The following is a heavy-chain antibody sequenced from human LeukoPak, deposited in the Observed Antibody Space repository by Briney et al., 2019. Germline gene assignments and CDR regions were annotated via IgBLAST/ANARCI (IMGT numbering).Heavy chain of an antibody. D-gene: IGHD3-16*01. CDR3: AKEGLGGPLDY. CDR2: ISWDGGST. J-gene: IGHJ4*02. V-gene: IGHV3-43*01. Sequence: GGSLRPSRAASGFTFDDYTMHWVRQAPGKGLEWVSLISWDGGSTYYADSVKGRFTISRDNSKNSLYLQMNSLRTEDTALYYCAKEGLGGPLDYWGQGTLVTVSS. CDR1: GFTFDDYT.